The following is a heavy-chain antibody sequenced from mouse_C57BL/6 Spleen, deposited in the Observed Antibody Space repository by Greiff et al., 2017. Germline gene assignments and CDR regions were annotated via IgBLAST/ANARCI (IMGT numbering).Heavy chain of an antibody. CDR3: AREGYYYGSSLYAMDY. Sequence: EVKLVESGPGLVKPSQSLSLTCSVTGYSITSGYYWNWIRQFPGNKLEWMGYISYDGSNNYNPSLKNRISITRDTSKNQFFLKLNSVTTEDTATYYCAREGYYYGSSLYAMDYWGQGTSVTVSS. J-gene: IGHJ4*01. CDR2: ISYDGSN. D-gene: IGHD1-1*01. V-gene: IGHV3-6*01. CDR1: GYSITSGYY.